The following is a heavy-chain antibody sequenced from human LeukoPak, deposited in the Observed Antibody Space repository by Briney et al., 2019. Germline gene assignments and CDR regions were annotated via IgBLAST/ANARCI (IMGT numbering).Heavy chain of an antibody. Sequence: GGSLRLSCAASGFTFSNAWMSWVSQAPGKGLEWVGRIKSKTDGGTTDYAAPVKGRFTISIDDSKNTLYLQMNSLKTEDTAVYYCTTGAPQGYCSSTSCYSDAFDIWGQGTMVTVSS. V-gene: IGHV3-15*01. J-gene: IGHJ3*02. CDR1: GFTFSNAW. D-gene: IGHD2-2*01. CDR3: TTGAPQGYCSSTSCYSDAFDI. CDR2: IKSKTDGGTT.